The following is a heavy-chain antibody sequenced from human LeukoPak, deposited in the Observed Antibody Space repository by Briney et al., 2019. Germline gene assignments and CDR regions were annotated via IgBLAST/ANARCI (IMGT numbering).Heavy chain of an antibody. CDR1: GGSFSGYY. CDR2: INHSGST. CDR3: ARSGVAHIARYYYYYMDV. V-gene: IGHV4-34*01. D-gene: IGHD1-26*01. Sequence: KPSETLSLTCAVYGGSFSGYYWSWIRQPPGKGLEWIGEINHSGSTNYNPSLKSRVTISVDTSKNQFSLKQSSVTAADTAVYYCARSGVAHIARYYYYYMDVWGKGTTVTVSS. J-gene: IGHJ6*03.